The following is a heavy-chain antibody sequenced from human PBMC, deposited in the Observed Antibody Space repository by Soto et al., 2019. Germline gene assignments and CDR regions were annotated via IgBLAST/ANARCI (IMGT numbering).Heavy chain of an antibody. Sequence: ASVKVSCKASGGTFSSYAIGWVRQAPGQGLEWMGGIIPIFGTANYAQKFQGRVTITADESTSTAYMELSSLRSEDTAVYYCAHRSTIFGVVINHYYYGMDVWGQGTTVTVSS. J-gene: IGHJ6*02. D-gene: IGHD3-3*01. CDR3: AHRSTIFGVVINHYYYGMDV. CDR2: IIPIFGTA. V-gene: IGHV1-69*13. CDR1: GGTFSSYA.